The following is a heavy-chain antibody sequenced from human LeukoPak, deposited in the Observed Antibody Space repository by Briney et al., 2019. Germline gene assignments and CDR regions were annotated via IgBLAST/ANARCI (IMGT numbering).Heavy chain of an antibody. V-gene: IGHV4-39*07. CDR2: IYYSGST. CDR3: ARGGNDFSSGYLS. J-gene: IGHJ4*02. CDR1: GGSVSGTNYY. D-gene: IGHD3-3*01. Sequence: SETLSLTCSVPGGSVSGTNYYWAWIRQPPEKGLEWIGTIYYSGSTYYNPSLKSRVTISVDTSKNQFSLKLSSVTAADTAVYYCARGGNDFSSGYLSWGQGTLVTVSS.